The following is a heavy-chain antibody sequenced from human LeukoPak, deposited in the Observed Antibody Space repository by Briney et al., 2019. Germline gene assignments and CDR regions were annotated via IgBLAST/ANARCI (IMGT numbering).Heavy chain of an antibody. CDR3: VKGIVVVTARAFDY. CDR1: GFTFSSYA. CDR2: ISSNGGST. Sequence: PGGSLRLSCSASGFTFSSYAMHWVRQAPGKGLEYVSAISSNGGSTYYADSVKGRFTISRDNSKNTRYLQMSSLRPEDTAVYYCVKGIVVVTARAFDYWGQGTLVTVSS. V-gene: IGHV3-64D*06. D-gene: IGHD2-21*02. J-gene: IGHJ4*02.